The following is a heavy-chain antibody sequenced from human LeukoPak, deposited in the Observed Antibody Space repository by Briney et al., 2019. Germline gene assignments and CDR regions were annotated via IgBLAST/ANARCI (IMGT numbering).Heavy chain of an antibody. V-gene: IGHV3-49*04. CDR1: GFTFGDYA. J-gene: IGHJ4*02. Sequence: GGSLRLSCTASGFTFGDYAMSWVRQAPGKGLEWEGFIRSKAYGGTTEYAASVKGRFTISRDDSKSIAYLQMNSLKTEDTAVYYCTREAVAGMGIDYWGQGTLVTVSS. D-gene: IGHD6-19*01. CDR3: TREAVAGMGIDY. CDR2: IRSKAYGGTT.